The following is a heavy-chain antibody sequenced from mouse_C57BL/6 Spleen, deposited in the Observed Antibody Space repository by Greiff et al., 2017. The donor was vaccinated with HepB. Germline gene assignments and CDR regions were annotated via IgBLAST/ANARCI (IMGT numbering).Heavy chain of an antibody. CDR1: GYAFSSYW. CDR3: ARGELTGTAWFAY. J-gene: IGHJ3*01. CDR2: IYPGDGDT. D-gene: IGHD4-1*01. V-gene: IGHV1-80*01. Sequence: QVQLQQSGAELVKPGASVKISCKASGYAFSSYWMNWVKQRPGKGLEWIGQIYPGDGDTNYNRKFKGKATLTADKSSSTAYMQLSSLTSEDSAVYFCARGELTGTAWFAYWGQGTLVTVAA.